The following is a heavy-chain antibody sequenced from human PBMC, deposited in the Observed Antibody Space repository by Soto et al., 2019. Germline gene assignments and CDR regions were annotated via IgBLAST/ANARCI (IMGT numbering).Heavy chain of an antibody. V-gene: IGHV4-59*01. J-gene: IGHJ6*03. CDR3: ARDYQNYGDYYNYMDV. CDR1: GDSISSYY. CDR2: IYYSGST. Sequence: SETLSLTCTVCGDSISSYYWSWIRQPPGKGLEWIGYIYYSGSTNYNPSLKSRVTISVDTSKNQFSLKLSSVTAADTAVYYCARDYQNYGDYYNYMDVWGKGTTVTVPS. D-gene: IGHD4-17*01.